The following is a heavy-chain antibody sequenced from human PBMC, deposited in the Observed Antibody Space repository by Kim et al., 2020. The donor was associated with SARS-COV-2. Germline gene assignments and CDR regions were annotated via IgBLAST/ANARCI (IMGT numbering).Heavy chain of an antibody. CDR2: ISYDGSNK. D-gene: IGHD2-2*02. V-gene: IGHV3-30-3*01. J-gene: IGHJ4*02. Sequence: GGSLRLSCAASGFTFSSYAMHWVRQAPGKGLEWVAVISYDGSNKYYADSVKGRFTISRDNSKNTLYLQMNSLRAEDTAVYYCARDPCSSTSCYNYYFDYWGQGTLVTVSS. CDR3: ARDPCSSTSCYNYYFDY. CDR1: GFTFSSYA.